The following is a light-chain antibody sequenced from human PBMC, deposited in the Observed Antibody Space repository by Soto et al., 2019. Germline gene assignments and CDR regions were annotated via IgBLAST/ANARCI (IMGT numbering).Light chain of an antibody. CDR3: SSYTSTLAVV. CDR1: SYDIGPYNY. V-gene: IGLV2-14*03. Sequence: QSVLTQPAFVSGSPGQSITISCTGTSYDIGPYNYVSWYQQHPGKAPKLLIYDVTNRASGVSDRFSGSKSGRTASLTISGLEAEDEADYYCSSYTSTLAVVFGGGTKLTVL. J-gene: IGLJ2*01. CDR2: DVT.